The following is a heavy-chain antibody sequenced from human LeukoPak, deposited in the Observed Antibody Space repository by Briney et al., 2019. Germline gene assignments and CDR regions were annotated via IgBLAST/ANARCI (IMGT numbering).Heavy chain of an antibody. CDR3: ARGYDILTGYYNSDY. J-gene: IGHJ4*02. V-gene: IGHV1-3*03. CDR1: GYTFTSYA. D-gene: IGHD3-9*01. CDR2: INAGNGNT. Sequence: ASVKVSCKASGYTFTSYAMHWVRQAPGQRLEWMGWINAGNGNTKYSQEFQGRVTITRDTSASTAYMELSSLRSEDMAVYYCARGYDILTGYYNSDYWGQGTLVTVSS.